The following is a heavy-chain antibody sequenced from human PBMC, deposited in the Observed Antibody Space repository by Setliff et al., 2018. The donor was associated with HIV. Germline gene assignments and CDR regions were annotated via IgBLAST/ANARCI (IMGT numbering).Heavy chain of an antibody. J-gene: IGHJ4*02. V-gene: IGHV3-66*02. Sequence: PGGSLRLSCAASGFTVSSNYMSWVRQAPGKGLEWVSVIYGGGTTHYADSVKGRFTISRDNSKNTVYLQMNSLRVEDTAVYYCARELYREWDYWGQGTPVTVSS. CDR1: GFTVSSNY. D-gene: IGHD3-10*01. CDR2: IYGGGTT. CDR3: ARELYREWDY.